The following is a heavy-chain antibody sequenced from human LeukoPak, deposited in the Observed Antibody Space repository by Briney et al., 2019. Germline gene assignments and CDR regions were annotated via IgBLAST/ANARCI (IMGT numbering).Heavy chain of an antibody. Sequence: VSVKVSCKASGYTFTGYYIHWVRQAPGQGLEWMGRINPNTGGTDYAQKFQGRVTMTRDTSITTAYMELSRLTSDDTAIYYCAKVPPSITAAGNWLGPWGQGALVTVSS. CDR2: INPNTGGT. J-gene: IGHJ5*02. D-gene: IGHD6-13*01. V-gene: IGHV1-2*06. CDR1: GYTFTGYY. CDR3: AKVPPSITAAGNWLGP.